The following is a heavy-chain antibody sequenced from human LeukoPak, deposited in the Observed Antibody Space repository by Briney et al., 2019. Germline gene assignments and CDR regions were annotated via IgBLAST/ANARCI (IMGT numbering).Heavy chain of an antibody. Sequence: ASVKVSFKASGYTFTSYGISWVRQAPGQGLEWMGWISAYNGNTNYAQKLQGRVTMTTDTSTSTAYMELRSLRSDDTAVYYCARADIVVVVAATGDFDYWGQGTLVTVSP. CDR3: ARADIVVVVAATGDFDY. J-gene: IGHJ4*02. V-gene: IGHV1-18*01. CDR2: ISAYNGNT. CDR1: GYTFTSYG. D-gene: IGHD2-15*01.